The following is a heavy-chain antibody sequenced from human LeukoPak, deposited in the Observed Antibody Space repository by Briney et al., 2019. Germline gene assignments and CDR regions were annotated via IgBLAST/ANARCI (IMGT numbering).Heavy chain of an antibody. CDR3: AREMVGGAGY. CDR1: GYTFTGYY. Sequence: ASVKVSCKASGYTFTGYYMHWVRQAPGQGLEWMGWINPNSGGTNYAQKFQGRVTMTRDTSISTAYMELSRLRSEDTAVYYCAREMVGGAGYWGQGTLVTVSS. J-gene: IGHJ4*02. D-gene: IGHD3-10*01. CDR2: INPNSGGT. V-gene: IGHV1-2*02.